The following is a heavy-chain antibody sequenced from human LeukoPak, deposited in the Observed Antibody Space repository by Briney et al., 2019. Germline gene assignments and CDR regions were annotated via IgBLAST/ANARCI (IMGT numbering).Heavy chain of an antibody. J-gene: IGHJ4*02. CDR2: TNSNGAVI. V-gene: IGHV3-48*01. CDR3: ARDPAGDYDFDY. Sequence: GGSLRLSCAASGFSFNDYGINWVRRAPGKGLEWLSHTNSNGAVISYADSVKGRFTVSRDTAKSSLYLQMNGLRVEDTAIYFCARDPAGDYDFDYWGQETRVTASS. CDR1: GFSFNDYG. D-gene: IGHD4-17*01.